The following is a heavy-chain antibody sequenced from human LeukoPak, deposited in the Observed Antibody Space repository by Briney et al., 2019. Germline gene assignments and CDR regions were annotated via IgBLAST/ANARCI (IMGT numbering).Heavy chain of an antibody. CDR2: FDPEDGET. CDR1: GYTLTELS. Sequence: ASVKVSCKVSGYTLTELSMHWVRQAPGKGLEWMGGFDPEDGETIYAQKLQGRVTMTTDTSTSTAYMELRSLRSDDTAVYYCARVRPPYDSSGYYEDYWGQGTLVTVSS. V-gene: IGHV1-24*01. D-gene: IGHD3-22*01. J-gene: IGHJ4*02. CDR3: ARVRPPYDSSGYYEDY.